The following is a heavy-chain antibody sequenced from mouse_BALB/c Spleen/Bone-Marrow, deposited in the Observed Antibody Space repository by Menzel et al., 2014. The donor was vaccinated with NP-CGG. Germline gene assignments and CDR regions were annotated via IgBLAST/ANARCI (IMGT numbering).Heavy chain of an antibody. V-gene: IGHV1S137*01. CDR3: ARSGKVRNAMDY. CDR2: ISGYYGDA. J-gene: IGHJ4*01. Sequence: QVQLQQPGAELVRPGVSVKISCKGSGYTFTDYAIHWVKQSHAKSLEWIGLISGYYGDAIYNQKFKGKATMTVDKSSSTAYMDLARLTSEDSATYYCARSGKVRNAMDYWGQGTSVTVSS. D-gene: IGHD2-14*01. CDR1: GYTFTDYA.